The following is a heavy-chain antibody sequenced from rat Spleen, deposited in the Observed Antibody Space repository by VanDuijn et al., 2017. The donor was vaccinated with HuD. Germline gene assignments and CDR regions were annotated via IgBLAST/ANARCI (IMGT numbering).Heavy chain of an antibody. CDR3: ARRPTSNWFAY. D-gene: IGHD1-11*01. Sequence: EVQLVESDGGLVQPGRSLKLSCAASGFTFSDYYMAWVRQAPTKGLEWVATISYDGSSTYYRDSVKGRFTISRDNAKSTLYLQMDSLRSEDTATYYCARRPTSNWFAYWGQGTLVTVSS. V-gene: IGHV5-29*01. J-gene: IGHJ3*01. CDR2: ISYDGSST. CDR1: GFTFSDYY.